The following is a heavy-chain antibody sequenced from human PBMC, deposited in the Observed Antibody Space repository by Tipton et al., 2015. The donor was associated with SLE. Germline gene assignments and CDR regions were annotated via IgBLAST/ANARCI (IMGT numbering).Heavy chain of an antibody. Sequence: QSGPEVKKPGSSVKVSCKASGGTFSSYAISWVRQAPGQGLEWMGWISAYNGNTNYAQKLQGRVTMTTDTSTSTAYMELRSLRSDDTAVYYCARSGDILTGYYPAAIDYWGQGTLVTVSS. V-gene: IGHV1-18*01. J-gene: IGHJ4*02. CDR1: GGTFSSYA. CDR2: ISAYNGNT. CDR3: ARSGDILTGYYPAAIDY. D-gene: IGHD3-9*01.